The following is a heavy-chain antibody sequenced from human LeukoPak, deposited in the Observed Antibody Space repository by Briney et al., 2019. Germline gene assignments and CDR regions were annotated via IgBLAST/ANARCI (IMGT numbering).Heavy chain of an antibody. D-gene: IGHD3-10*01. CDR3: ARGDYYGSGTYYKKTVDY. CDR1: GYTFTNYG. J-gene: IGHJ4*02. Sequence: ASVKVSCKCSGYTFTNYGISWVRQAPGQGLEWMGWISAYNGNTNYAQKLQGRVTMTTDTSTSTAYMELRSLRSDDTALYYCARGDYYGSGTYYKKTVDYWGQGTLVTVSS. CDR2: ISAYNGNT. V-gene: IGHV1-18*01.